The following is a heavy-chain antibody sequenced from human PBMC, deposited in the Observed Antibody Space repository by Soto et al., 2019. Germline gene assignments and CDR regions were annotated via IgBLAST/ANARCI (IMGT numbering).Heavy chain of an antibody. V-gene: IGHV4-59*01. CDR3: ARVGPVGVAAEGRGGHDAFDI. D-gene: IGHD6-13*01. CDR1: GGSISSYY. CDR2: IYYSGST. J-gene: IGHJ3*02. Sequence: PSETLSLTCTVSGGSISSYYWSWIRQPPGKGLEWIGYIYYSGSTNYNPSLKSRVTISVDTSKNQFSLKLSSVTAADTAVYYCARVGPVGVAAEGRGGHDAFDIWGQGTMVTVSS.